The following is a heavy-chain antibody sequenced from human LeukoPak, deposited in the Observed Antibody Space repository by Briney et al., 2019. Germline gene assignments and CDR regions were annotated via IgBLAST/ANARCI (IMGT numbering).Heavy chain of an antibody. CDR1: GGSISGYY. Sequence: SETLSLTCAVYGGSISGYYWSRIRQPPGKGLEGVGEIHYTGATSYNPSLKSRATISIDTSKNQLSLKLGSVTAADTAVYYCARGNILSGYCFDFWGQGALVTVSS. CDR3: ARGNILSGYCFDF. V-gene: IGHV4-34*01. J-gene: IGHJ4*02. D-gene: IGHD3-9*01. CDR2: IHYTGAT.